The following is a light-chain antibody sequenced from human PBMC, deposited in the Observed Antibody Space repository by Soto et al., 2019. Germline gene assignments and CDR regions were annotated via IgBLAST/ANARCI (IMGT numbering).Light chain of an antibody. Sequence: EVVMTQSPATLSVSLGDRATLSCRASQSVSSNLAWYQQKPGHAPRLLIYGASTRATGIPARFSGSGSGTEFTLTISSLQSEDFAVYSCQQYNNWPLTFGGGTKVDI. CDR3: QQYNNWPLT. CDR1: QSVSSN. V-gene: IGKV3-15*01. CDR2: GAS. J-gene: IGKJ4*01.